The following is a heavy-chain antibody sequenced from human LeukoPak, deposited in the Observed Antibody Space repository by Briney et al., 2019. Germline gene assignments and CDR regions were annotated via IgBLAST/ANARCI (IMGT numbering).Heavy chain of an antibody. J-gene: IGHJ6*03. V-gene: IGHV3-23*01. CDR3: AKESSSDYYYYMDV. CDR1: GFTFSSYG. Sequence: KAGGSLRLSCAASGFTFSSYGMSWVRQAPGKGLEWVSAISGSGGSTYYADSVKGRFTISRDNSKNTLYLQMNSLRAEDTAVYYCAKESSSDYYYYMDVWGKGTTVTVSS. CDR2: ISGSGGST. D-gene: IGHD6-19*01.